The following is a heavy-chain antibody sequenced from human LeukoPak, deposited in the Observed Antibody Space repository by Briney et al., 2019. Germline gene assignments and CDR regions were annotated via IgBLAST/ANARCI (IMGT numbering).Heavy chain of an antibody. Sequence: FTXXYMHWVRQAPGQGLEWMGLINPSGGSTNYAQKFQGRVTMTRDMSTSTVYMELSSLRSEDTAVYYCAXXXXXXXXXXXXXXXKXXXXFDPWGXGXLVTVSS. CDR1: FTXXY. J-gene: IGHJ5*02. V-gene: IGHV1-46*01. CDR3: AXXXXXXXXXXXXXXXKXXXXFDP. CDR2: INPSGGST.